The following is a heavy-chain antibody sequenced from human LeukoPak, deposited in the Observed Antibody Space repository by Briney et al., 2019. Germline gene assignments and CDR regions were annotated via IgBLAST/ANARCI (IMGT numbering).Heavy chain of an antibody. CDR3: ARDKLLEYGNWFDP. Sequence: GGSLRLSCAASGFTFSSYWMSWVRQAPGKGLEWVAVISYDGSNQYYKDAVKGRFTISRDNSKNTLYLQMNSLRAEDTAVYYCARDKLLEYGNWFDPWGQGTLVSVSS. D-gene: IGHD4/OR15-4a*01. CDR1: GFTFSSYW. J-gene: IGHJ5*02. V-gene: IGHV3-30-3*01. CDR2: ISYDGSNQ.